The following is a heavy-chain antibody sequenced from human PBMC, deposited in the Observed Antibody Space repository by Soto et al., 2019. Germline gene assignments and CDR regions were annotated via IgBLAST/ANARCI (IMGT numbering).Heavy chain of an antibody. Sequence: SETLSLTCTVSGVFINDYYWPWIRQPPGKGLEWIGYLFYTGSTNYNPSLKSRVTISGDKSKNQFSLKLNSVTPADTAVHYCARATLAAADPQFDYWGQGTLVTVSS. J-gene: IGHJ4*02. V-gene: IGHV4-59*13. CDR3: ARATLAAADPQFDY. CDR2: LFYTGST. D-gene: IGHD6-13*01. CDR1: GVFINDYY.